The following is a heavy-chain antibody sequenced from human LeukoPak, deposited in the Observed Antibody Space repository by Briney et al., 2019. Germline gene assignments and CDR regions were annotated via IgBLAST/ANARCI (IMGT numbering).Heavy chain of an antibody. D-gene: IGHD1-26*01. Sequence: SETLSLTCTVSGYSISSGYYWGWIRQPPGKGLEWIGSIYHSGSTYYNPSLKSRVTISVDTSKNQFSLKPSSVTAADTAVYYCARDSGSYHDIDYWGQGTLVTASS. CDR3: ARDSGSYHDIDY. V-gene: IGHV4-38-2*02. CDR1: GYSISSGYY. CDR2: IYHSGST. J-gene: IGHJ4*02.